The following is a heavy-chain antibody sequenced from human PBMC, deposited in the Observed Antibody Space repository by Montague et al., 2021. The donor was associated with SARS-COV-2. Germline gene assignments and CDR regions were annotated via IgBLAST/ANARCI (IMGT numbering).Heavy chain of an antibody. CDR1: GDSVSTHSGD. CDR3: ARMAVAPRPGAYYGMDV. D-gene: IGHD6-6*01. J-gene: IGHJ6*02. Sequence: CAISGDSVSTHSGDWVWMRQSPSRGLEWLGRTYYRSQWYNDYAVSLKTRITITPDTSKNLFSLQLRSVTPDDTAVYYCARMAVAPRPGAYYGMDVWGQGPTVTVSS. CDR2: TYYRSQWYN. V-gene: IGHV6-1*01.